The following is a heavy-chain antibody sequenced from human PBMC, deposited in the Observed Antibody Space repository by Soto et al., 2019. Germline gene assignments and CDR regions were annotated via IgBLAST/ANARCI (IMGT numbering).Heavy chain of an antibody. CDR1: GDSMSDNF. D-gene: IGHD3-10*01. CDR3: ARDRYDGSGSPFPAD. CDR2: VYYLGST. J-gene: IGHJ4*02. Sequence: QVQLQESGPGLVKPSETLSLTCTVSGDSMSDNFWSWVRQPPGKGLEWIGYVYYLGSTDYNPSLRSRVTISIDSSKKQFSLHLSSVTVADTAVYYCARDRYDGSGSPFPADWGPGTLVSVSS. V-gene: IGHV4-59*01.